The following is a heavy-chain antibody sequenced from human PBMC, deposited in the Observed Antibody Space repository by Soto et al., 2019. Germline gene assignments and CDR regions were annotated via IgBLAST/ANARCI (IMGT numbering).Heavy chain of an antibody. CDR2: IRDDGSNK. J-gene: IGHJ5*01. V-gene: IGHV3-33*03. CDR1: GFTFSSYG. Sequence: PGGSLRLCCAASGFTFSSYGMHWVRQAPGKGLEWVAGIRDDGSNKYYADSVKGRFTISRDNAKNMLYLQVNSLRADDTSVYYCAGSPGLSRISGTTLGAWGQGTLVTVS. CDR3: AGSPGLSRISGTTLGA. D-gene: IGHD1-7*01.